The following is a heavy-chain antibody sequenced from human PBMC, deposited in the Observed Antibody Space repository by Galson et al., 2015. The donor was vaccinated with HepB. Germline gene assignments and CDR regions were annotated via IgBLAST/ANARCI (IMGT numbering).Heavy chain of an antibody. Sequence: QSGAEVKKPGESLKISCTASGYSFRNYWIGWVRQMPGKGLECMGIIYPGDSETRYSPSFQGQVTLSADKSTNTAYLQWSSLKASDTAMYYCARLGHEGYHYYGMDVGGQGTTVTVSS. CDR1: GYSFRNYW. J-gene: IGHJ6*02. V-gene: IGHV5-51*01. CDR3: ARLGHEGYHYYGMDV. CDR2: IYPGDSET. D-gene: IGHD2-2*01.